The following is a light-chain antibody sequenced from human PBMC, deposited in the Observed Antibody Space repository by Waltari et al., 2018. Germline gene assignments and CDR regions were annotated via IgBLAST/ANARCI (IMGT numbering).Light chain of an antibody. Sequence: QSALTQPASVSGSPGQSITFSSTGTRRDIRRYDYVSWYQQHPGNAPKLLIYDVSDRPSGVSNRFSGSKSGNTASLTISGLQAEDEADYYCSSYTASGALFVFGTGTKVTVL. CDR3: SSYTASGALFV. CDR2: DVS. V-gene: IGLV2-14*01. CDR1: RRDIRRYDY. J-gene: IGLJ1*01.